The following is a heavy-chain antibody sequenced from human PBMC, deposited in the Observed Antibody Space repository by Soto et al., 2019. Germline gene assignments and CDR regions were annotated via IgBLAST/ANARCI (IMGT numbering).Heavy chain of an antibody. J-gene: IGHJ4*02. CDR2: VYYSGST. CDR3: GRLGGLATISYYFDY. V-gene: IGHV4-39*01. D-gene: IGHD3-16*01. Sequence: SETLSLTCTVSGGSVSSSSYYWGWVRHPPGKGLEWIGSVYYSGSTYYNPSLESRVTISVDKSKNQFSLKLMSLSAADTAVYYCGRLGGLATISYYFDYWGQGALVTVSS. CDR1: GGSVSSSSYY.